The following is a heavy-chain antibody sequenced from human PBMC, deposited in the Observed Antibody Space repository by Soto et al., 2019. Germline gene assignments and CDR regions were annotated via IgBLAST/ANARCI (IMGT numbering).Heavy chain of an antibody. J-gene: IGHJ6*02. V-gene: IGHV3-13*05. Sequence: EVQLVESGGGLVQPGGSPRLSCEASGFTFRNYAMHWVRQGTGKGLEWVSGISAAGDPDYADSVEGRFTISRENAQNSFFLQMNSLRVGDTAVYYCARTERDFYGLDVWGQGTTVIVSS. CDR2: ISAAGDP. CDR1: GFTFRNYA. CDR3: ARTERDFYGLDV.